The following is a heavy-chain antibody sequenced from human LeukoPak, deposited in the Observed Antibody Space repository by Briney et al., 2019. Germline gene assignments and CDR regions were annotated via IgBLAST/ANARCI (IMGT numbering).Heavy chain of an antibody. D-gene: IGHD2-15*01. CDR2: VYYTGNT. V-gene: IGHV4-59*08. J-gene: IGHJ4*02. Sequence: SETLSLTCTVSGGSISNYYWSWIRQPPGKGLEWIGYVYYTGNTNHNPSLQSRVTISVDTSKNQFSLKLSSVTAADTAVYYCARRVAIKPRYYFDYWGQGIQVTVSS. CDR3: ARRVAIKPRYYFDY. CDR1: GGSISNYY.